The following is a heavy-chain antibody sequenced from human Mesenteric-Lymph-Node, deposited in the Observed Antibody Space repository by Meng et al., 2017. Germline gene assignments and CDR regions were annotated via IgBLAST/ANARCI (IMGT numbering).Heavy chain of an antibody. J-gene: IGHJ4*02. CDR3: ARADKVRFDY. V-gene: IGHV4-4*02. CDR2: IYHSGST. CDR1: GGSMGSTSW. Sequence: QLRQWGAVLVNPSGPLSLTCAVSGGSMGSTSWWSWVRQPPGKGLEWIGEIYHSGSTNYNPSLKSRVSISVDKSKNQFSLKLSSVTAADTAVYYCARADKVRFDYWGQGTLVTVSS.